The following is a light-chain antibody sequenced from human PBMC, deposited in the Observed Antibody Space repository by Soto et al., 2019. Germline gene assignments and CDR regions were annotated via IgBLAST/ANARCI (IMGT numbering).Light chain of an antibody. J-gene: IGKJ1*01. CDR1: QSISSW. V-gene: IGKV1-5*01. CDR3: QQYNSYPWT. Sequence: DIQMIQSPSTLSASVRDRVTITCWASQSISSWLAWYQQKPGKAPKLLIYDASSLESGVPSRFSGSGSGTEVTLTISSLQPDDFATYYCQQYNSYPWTFGQGTKVDIK. CDR2: DAS.